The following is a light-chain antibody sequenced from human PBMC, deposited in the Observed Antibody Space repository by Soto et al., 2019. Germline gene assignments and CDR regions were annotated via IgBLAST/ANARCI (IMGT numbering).Light chain of an antibody. Sequence: DILMTQSPATLSLSPGGRATLSCRASQSVSSNLAWYQQKPGQAPRLLIYGASTRATGIPARFSGSGSGTDFTLTISRLEPEDFAIYYCQQRNYWQVTFGQGTRLEI. CDR2: GAS. CDR1: QSVSSN. CDR3: QQRNYWQVT. J-gene: IGKJ5*01. V-gene: IGKV3-15*01.